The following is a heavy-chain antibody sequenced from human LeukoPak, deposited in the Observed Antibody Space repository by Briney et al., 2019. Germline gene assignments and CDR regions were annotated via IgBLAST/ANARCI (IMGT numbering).Heavy chain of an antibody. D-gene: IGHD3-10*01. CDR1: GFTFSDYS. CDR2: INNSSSYI. CDR3: TIPRSGRDY. V-gene: IGHV3-21*06. J-gene: IGHJ4*02. Sequence: GGSLRLSCAGSGFTFSDYSMNWVRQTPGKRLERVSSINNSSSYIYYADSVKGRFTISRDNAKNSLYLQMNSLRVEDTAVYYCTIPRSGRDYWGQGTLVTVSS.